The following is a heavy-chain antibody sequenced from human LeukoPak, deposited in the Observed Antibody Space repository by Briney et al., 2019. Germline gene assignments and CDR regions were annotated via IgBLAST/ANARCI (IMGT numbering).Heavy chain of an antibody. CDR3: ARNSVRNTNEDWFLDY. CDR2: IYYSGST. V-gene: IGHV4-59*01. D-gene: IGHD3/OR15-3a*01. CDR1: GGSISSYY. J-gene: IGHJ4*02. Sequence: SETLSLTCTVSGGSISSYYWSWIRRPPGKGLEWIGYIYYSGSTNYNPSLKSRVTISVDTSKNQFSLKLSSVTAADTAVYYCARNSVRNTNEDWFLDYWGQGTLVTVSS.